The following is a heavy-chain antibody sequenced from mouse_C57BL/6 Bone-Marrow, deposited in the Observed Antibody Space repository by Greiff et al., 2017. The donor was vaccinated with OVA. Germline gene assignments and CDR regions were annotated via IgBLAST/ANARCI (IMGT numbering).Heavy chain of an antibody. J-gene: IGHJ1*03. V-gene: IGHV5-15*01. CDR2: ISNLAYSI. Sequence: EVKVVESGGGLVQPGGSLKLSCAASGFTFSDYGMAWVRQAPRKGPEWVAFISNLAYSIYYADTVTGRFTISRENAKNTLYLELSSLRSEDTAMYYCARLAHWYFDVWGTGTTVTVSS. CDR3: ARLAHWYFDV. CDR1: GFTFSDYG.